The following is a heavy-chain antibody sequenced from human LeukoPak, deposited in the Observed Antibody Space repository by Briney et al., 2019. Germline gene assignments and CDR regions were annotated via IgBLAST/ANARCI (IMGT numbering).Heavy chain of an antibody. J-gene: IGHJ4*02. Sequence: SVKVSCKASGGTISSYAISWGRQDPGQGLEWRGGIIPIFGTANYAQKFQGRVTITADISTSTAYMELSSLRSEDTAVYYCARDEDRYDYVWGSYPIRYLGYWGQGTLVTVSS. CDR3: ARDEDRYDYVWGSYPIRYLGY. V-gene: IGHV1-69*06. CDR2: IIPIFGTA. D-gene: IGHD3-16*02. CDR1: GGTISSYA.